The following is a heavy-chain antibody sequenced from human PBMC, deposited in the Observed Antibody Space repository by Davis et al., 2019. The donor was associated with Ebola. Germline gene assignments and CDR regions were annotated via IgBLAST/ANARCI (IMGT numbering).Heavy chain of an antibody. CDR3: ARGCSSTSCSYYYYYGMDV. Sequence: SVKVSCKASGGTFSSYAISWVRQAPGQGLEWMGGIIPIFGTANYAQKFQGRVTITADKSTSTAYMELSSLRSEDTAVYYCARGCSSTSCSYYYYYGMDVWGQGTTVTVSS. J-gene: IGHJ6*02. CDR2: IIPIFGTA. CDR1: GGTFSSYA. D-gene: IGHD2-2*01. V-gene: IGHV1-69*06.